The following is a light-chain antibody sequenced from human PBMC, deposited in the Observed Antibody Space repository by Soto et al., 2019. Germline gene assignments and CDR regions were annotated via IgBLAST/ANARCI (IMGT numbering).Light chain of an antibody. Sequence: DIQMTQSPSSLSASVGDRVTITCRASQVISKYIGWFQQKPGKAPKSLIYATSRLQSVVPTRFSGSGSGTDFSLTISSLQPEDFATYYCQQYDSYPRTFGQGTKLE. V-gene: IGKV1-16*01. CDR1: QVISKY. CDR3: QQYDSYPRT. CDR2: ATS. J-gene: IGKJ2*01.